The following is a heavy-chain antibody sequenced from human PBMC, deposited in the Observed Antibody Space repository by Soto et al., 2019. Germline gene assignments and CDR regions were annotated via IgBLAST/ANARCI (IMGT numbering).Heavy chain of an antibody. V-gene: IGHV3-21*01. Sequence: EVQLVESGGGLVKPGGSLRLSCADSGFTFSSYSMNWVRQAPGKGLEWVSSISSSSSYIYYADSVKGRFTISRDNAKNSLYLQMNSLRAEDTAVYYCARDRGTYCSSTSCYHYYYYGMDVWGQGTTVTVSS. CDR1: GFTFSSYS. D-gene: IGHD2-2*01. CDR2: ISSSSSYI. CDR3: ARDRGTYCSSTSCYHYYYYGMDV. J-gene: IGHJ6*02.